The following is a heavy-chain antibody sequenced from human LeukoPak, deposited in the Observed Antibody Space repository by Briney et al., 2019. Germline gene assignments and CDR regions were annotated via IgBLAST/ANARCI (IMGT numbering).Heavy chain of an antibody. CDR2: IIPIFGTA. CDR3: ATDRGRRRRGDDAFDI. J-gene: IGHJ3*02. V-gene: IGHV1-69*06. D-gene: IGHD1-14*01. CDR1: GGTFSSYA. Sequence: ASVKVSCKASGGTFSSYAISWVRQAPGQGLEWMGGIIPIFGTAIYAQKFQGRVTMTEDTSTDTAYMELSSLRSEDTAVYYCATDRGRRRRGDDAFDIWGQGTMVTVSS.